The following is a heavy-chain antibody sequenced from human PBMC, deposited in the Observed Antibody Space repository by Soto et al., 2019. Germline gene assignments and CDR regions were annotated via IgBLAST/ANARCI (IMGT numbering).Heavy chain of an antibody. Sequence: SETLSLTCAVYGGSFSGYYWSWIRQPPGKGLEWIGEINHSGSTNYNPSLKSRVTISVDTSKNQFSLKLSSVTAADTAVYYCARGVRRYDFWSGYSPHDHGAKFDPWSQGTLVTVSS. CDR2: INHSGST. D-gene: IGHD3-3*01. CDR1: GGSFSGYY. CDR3: ARGVRRYDFWSGYSPHDHGAKFDP. J-gene: IGHJ5*02. V-gene: IGHV4-34*01.